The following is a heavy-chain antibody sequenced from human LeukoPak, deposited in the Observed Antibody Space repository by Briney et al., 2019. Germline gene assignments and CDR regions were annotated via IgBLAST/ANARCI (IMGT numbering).Heavy chain of an antibody. J-gene: IGHJ1*01. CDR2: IYHSGST. Sequence: SQTLSLTCTVSGGSISSGGYYWSWIRQPPGKGLEWIGYIYHSGSTYYNPSLKSRVTISVDRSKNQFSLKLSSVTAADTAVYYCARDGSSWYKYFQYWGQGTLVTVSS. CDR3: ARDGSSWYKYFQY. D-gene: IGHD6-13*01. V-gene: IGHV4-30-2*01. CDR1: GGSISSGGYY.